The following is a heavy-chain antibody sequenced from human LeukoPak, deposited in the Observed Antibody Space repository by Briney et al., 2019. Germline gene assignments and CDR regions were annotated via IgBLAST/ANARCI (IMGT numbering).Heavy chain of an antibody. CDR3: ARGRQRDFDVNYFDY. D-gene: IGHD3-9*01. CDR2: INHSGST. Sequence: SETLSLTCAVYGGSFSGYYWSWIRQPPGKGLEWIGEINHSGSTNYNPSLKSRVTISVDTSKNQFSLKLSSVTAADTAVYFCARGRQRDFDVNYFDYWGQGTLVTVSS. CDR1: GGSFSGYY. J-gene: IGHJ4*02. V-gene: IGHV4-34*01.